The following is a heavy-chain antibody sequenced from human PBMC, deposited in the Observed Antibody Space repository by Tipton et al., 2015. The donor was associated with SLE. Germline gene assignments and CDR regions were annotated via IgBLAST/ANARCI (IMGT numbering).Heavy chain of an antibody. CDR2: MYYSGST. CDR1: GGSISSSSYY. V-gene: IGHV4-39*07. CDR3: ARGSGVVTDGFDI. D-gene: IGHD3-22*01. Sequence: TLSLTCTVSGGSISSSSYYWGWIRQPPGKGLEWIGNMYYSGSTYYNPSLKSRVTISVDTSKNQFSLKLSSVTAADTAVYYCARGSGVVTDGFDIWGQGTLVTVSS. J-gene: IGHJ3*02.